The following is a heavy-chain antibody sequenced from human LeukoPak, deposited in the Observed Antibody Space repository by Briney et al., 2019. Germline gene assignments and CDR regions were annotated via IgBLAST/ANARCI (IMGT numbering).Heavy chain of an antibody. J-gene: IGHJ6*02. D-gene: IGHD6-6*01. CDR1: GYTFTSYD. Sequence: GASVKVSCKASGYTFTSYDINWVRQATGQGLEWMGWMNPNSGNTGYAQKFQGRVTMTRNTSISTAYMELSSLRSEDTAVYYCARGSIAARPTVVDVWGQGTTVTVSS. V-gene: IGHV1-8*01. CDR3: ARGSIAARPTVVDV. CDR2: MNPNSGNT.